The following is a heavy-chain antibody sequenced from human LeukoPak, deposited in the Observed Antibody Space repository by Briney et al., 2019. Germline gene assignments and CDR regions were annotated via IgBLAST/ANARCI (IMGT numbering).Heavy chain of an antibody. J-gene: IGHJ6*02. CDR3: VKDQGAGVGFCGRDV. CDR1: GFTFSSYA. D-gene: IGHD3-10*01. V-gene: IGHV3-64D*06. Sequence: GGSLRLSCSASGFTFSSYAMHWVRQAPGKGLGFVSAVSRNGGNTYHADTVKGRFTISRGNSRNTLYLQMSSLRAEDTAVYYCVKDQGAGVGFCGRDVWGQGTTVTVSS. CDR2: VSRNGGNT.